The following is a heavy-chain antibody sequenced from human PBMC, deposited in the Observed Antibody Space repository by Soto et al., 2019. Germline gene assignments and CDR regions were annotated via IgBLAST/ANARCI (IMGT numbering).Heavy chain of an antibody. CDR3: ARGVSGWNYFDY. CDR2: ITNSGKAI. Sequence: QVPLVESGGGLVKPGGFLRLSCAASGFTFSDYYMSWVRQAPGKGLEWVSCITNSGKAIYYADSVKGRFTISRDNAKNSLYLQMNSLRAEDTAVYYCARGVSGWNYFDYWGQGTLVTVSS. J-gene: IGHJ4*02. V-gene: IGHV3-11*01. CDR1: GFTFSDYY. D-gene: IGHD6-19*01.